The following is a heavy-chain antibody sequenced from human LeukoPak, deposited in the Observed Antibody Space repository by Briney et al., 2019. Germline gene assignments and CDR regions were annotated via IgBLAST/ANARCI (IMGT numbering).Heavy chain of an antibody. CDR3: ARIGYSSLLDY. Sequence: SETLSLTCTVSGAPISSYYWSWIRQPPGKGLEWIGYIYYSGSTNYNPSLKSRVTISVDTSKNQFSLKLSSVTAADTAVYYCARIGYSSLLDYWGQGTLVTVSS. CDR2: IYYSGST. D-gene: IGHD6-19*01. CDR1: GAPISSYY. J-gene: IGHJ4*02. V-gene: IGHV4-59*01.